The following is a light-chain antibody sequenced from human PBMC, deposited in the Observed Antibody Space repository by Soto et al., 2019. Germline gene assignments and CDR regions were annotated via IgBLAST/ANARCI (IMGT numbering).Light chain of an antibody. CDR3: HQRSNWPRT. V-gene: IGKV3-11*01. J-gene: IGKJ4*01. Sequence: EIVLTQSPDTLSLFPGERATLSRRASQSVRTYLAWYQQKPGQAPRLLISNASNRATGIPARFSGSGSGTDFTLTISSLEAEDFAIYYCHQRSNWPRTFGGGTKVDIK. CDR1: QSVRTY. CDR2: NAS.